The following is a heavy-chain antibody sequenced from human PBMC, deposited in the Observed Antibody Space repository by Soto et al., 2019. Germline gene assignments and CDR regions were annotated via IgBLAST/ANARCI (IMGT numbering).Heavy chain of an antibody. Sequence: VNGSWKTAGYAFSGYRIGWVRQTPGQGLEWMGWISAYNGNTNYAQKLQGRVTMTTDTSTSTAYMELRSLRSDDTAVYYCARFDSSGYPTNYSGQGTLLTLSS. J-gene: IGHJ4*02. CDR2: ISAYNGNT. CDR1: GYAFSGYR. D-gene: IGHD3-22*01. V-gene: IGHV1-18*04. CDR3: ARFDSSGYPTNY.